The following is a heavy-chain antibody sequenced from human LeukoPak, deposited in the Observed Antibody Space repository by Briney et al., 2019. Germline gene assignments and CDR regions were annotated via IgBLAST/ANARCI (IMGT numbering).Heavy chain of an antibody. Sequence: PSETLSLTCTVSGGSISSSSYYWGWIRQPPGKGLEWIGSIYYSGSTYYNPSLKSRVTISVDTSKNQFSLKLSSVTAADTAVYYCARGRNSVTSIAARPFHWYFDLWGRGTLVTVSS. V-gene: IGHV4-39*01. D-gene: IGHD6-6*01. CDR3: ARGRNSVTSIAARPFHWYFDL. CDR2: IYYSGST. CDR1: GGSISSSSYY. J-gene: IGHJ2*01.